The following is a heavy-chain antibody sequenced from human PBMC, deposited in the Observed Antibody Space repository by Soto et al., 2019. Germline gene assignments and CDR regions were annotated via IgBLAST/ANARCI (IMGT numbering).Heavy chain of an antibody. D-gene: IGHD2-21*02. Sequence: SETLSLTXTVSGGSISSSSYYWGWIRQPPGKGLEWIGSIYYSGSTYYNPSLKSRVTISVDTSKNQFSLKLSSVTAADTAVYYCARRSPSHIVLVTVIRAFDIWGQGTMVTVSS. CDR3: ARRSPSHIVLVTVIRAFDI. V-gene: IGHV4-39*01. CDR2: IYYSGST. CDR1: GGSISSSSYY. J-gene: IGHJ3*02.